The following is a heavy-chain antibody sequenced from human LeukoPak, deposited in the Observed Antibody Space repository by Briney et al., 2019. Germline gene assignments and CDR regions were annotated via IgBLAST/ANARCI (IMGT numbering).Heavy chain of an antibody. CDR3: ARDQGLTVAAADNWFDP. CDR1: GGSISSSVYY. V-gene: IGHV4-39*07. Sequence: PSETLSLTCTVSGGSISSSVYYWGWIRQPPGKGLEWIGRIYYSGTTYYNPSLRSRVTISVDTSENQFSLKLSSVTAADTAVYYCARDQGLTVAAADNWFDPWGQGTLVTVSS. D-gene: IGHD6-13*01. CDR2: IYYSGTT. J-gene: IGHJ5*02.